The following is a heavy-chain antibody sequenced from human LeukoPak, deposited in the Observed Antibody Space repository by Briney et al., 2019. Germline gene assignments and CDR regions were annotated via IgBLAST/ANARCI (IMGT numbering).Heavy chain of an antibody. CDR1: GGSISSSSYY. Sequence: PSETLSLTCTVSGGSISSSSYYWGWIRQPPGKGLEWIGSIYHSGSTYYNPSLKSRVTISVDTSKNQFSLKLSSVTAADTAVYYCARTYYDILTGYYDYYYMDVWGKGTTVTVSS. V-gene: IGHV4-39*07. J-gene: IGHJ6*03. CDR3: ARTYYDILTGYYDYYYMDV. D-gene: IGHD3-9*01. CDR2: IYHSGST.